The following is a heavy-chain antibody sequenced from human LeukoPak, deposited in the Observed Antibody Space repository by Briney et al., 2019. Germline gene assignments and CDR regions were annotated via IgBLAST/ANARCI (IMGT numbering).Heavy chain of an antibody. V-gene: IGHV1-18*01. CDR1: GYTFTSYD. Sequence: ASVKVSCKASGYTFTSYDISWVRQAPGQGLEWMGWISAYNGNTNYAQKLQGRVTMTTDTSTSTAYMELRSLRSDDTAVYYCARDLEDIVVVVAALPGDYYYYGMDVWGQGTTVTVSS. CDR2: ISAYNGNT. D-gene: IGHD2-15*01. CDR3: ARDLEDIVVVVAALPGDYYYYGMDV. J-gene: IGHJ6*02.